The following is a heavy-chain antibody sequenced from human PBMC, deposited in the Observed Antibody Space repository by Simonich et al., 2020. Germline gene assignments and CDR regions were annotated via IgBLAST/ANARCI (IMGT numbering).Heavy chain of an antibody. J-gene: IGHJ6*03. V-gene: IGHV1-2*02. CDR2: ANPDRGGR. CDR3: ARGALTGDYYYMDV. D-gene: IGHD7-27*01. CDR1: GYTFTGYY. Sequence: QVQLVQSGAEVKKPGASVKVSCKASGYTFTGYYMHWVRQAPGQGLGGMGWANPDRGGRTDAQKFQGRGTMTRDTSISTAYMELSRLRSDDTAVYYCARGALTGDYYYMDVWGKGTTVTVSS.